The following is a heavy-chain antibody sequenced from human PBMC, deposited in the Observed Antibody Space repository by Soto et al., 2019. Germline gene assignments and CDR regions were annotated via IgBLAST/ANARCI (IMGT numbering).Heavy chain of an antibody. CDR2: IYYSGST. V-gene: IGHV4-59*01. Sequence: PSETLSLTCTVSGGSISSYYWSWIRQPPGKGLEWIGYIYYSGSTNYNPSLKSRVTISVDTSKNQFSLKLSSVTAADTAVYYCARVITGIVGATKGGYYYYYGMDVWGQGATVTVSS. J-gene: IGHJ6*02. CDR1: GGSISSYY. CDR3: ARVITGIVGATKGGYYYYYGMDV. D-gene: IGHD1-26*01.